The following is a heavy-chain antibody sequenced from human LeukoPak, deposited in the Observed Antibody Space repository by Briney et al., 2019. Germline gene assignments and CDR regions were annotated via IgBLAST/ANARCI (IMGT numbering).Heavy chain of an antibody. D-gene: IGHD5-12*01. V-gene: IGHV4-34*01. CDR1: GGSFSGYY. Sequence: SETLSLTCAVYGGSFSGYYWSWIRQPPGKGLEWIGEINHSGSTNYNPSLKSRVTISVDTSKNQFSLKLSSVTAADTAVYYCARGPSAATIYNWFDPWGQGTLVTVSS. CDR2: INHSGST. J-gene: IGHJ5*02. CDR3: ARGPSAATIYNWFDP.